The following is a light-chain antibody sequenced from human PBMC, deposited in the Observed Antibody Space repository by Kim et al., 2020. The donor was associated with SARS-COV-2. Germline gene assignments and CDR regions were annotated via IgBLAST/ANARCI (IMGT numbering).Light chain of an antibody. J-gene: IGLJ2*01. CDR2: DDN. CDR3: QSYDSSNVI. Sequence: GKTVTISCTRSIGSIASNYVQWYQQRPGSAPTTVIYDDNQRPSGVPDRFSGSIDSSSNSASLTISGLKTEDEADYYCQSYDSSNVIFGGGTQLTVL. V-gene: IGLV6-57*03. CDR1: IGSIASNY.